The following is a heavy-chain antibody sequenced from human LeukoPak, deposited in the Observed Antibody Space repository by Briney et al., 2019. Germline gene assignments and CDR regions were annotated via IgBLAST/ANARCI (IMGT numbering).Heavy chain of an antibody. Sequence: ASVKVSCKASGYTFTGYYMHWVRQAPGQGLEWMGWINPNSGGTNYAQKFQGRATMTRDTSISTAYMELSRLRSDDTAVYYCASPRTAAALPDYWGQGTLVTVSS. CDR3: ASPRTAAALPDY. V-gene: IGHV1-2*02. CDR2: INPNSGGT. CDR1: GYTFTGYY. D-gene: IGHD6-13*01. J-gene: IGHJ4*02.